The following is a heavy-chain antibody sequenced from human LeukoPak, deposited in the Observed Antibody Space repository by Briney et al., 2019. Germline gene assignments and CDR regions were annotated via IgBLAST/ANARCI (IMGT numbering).Heavy chain of an antibody. J-gene: IGHJ6*04. Sequence: GGSLRLSCAASGFTFSRYWMSWVRQAPGKGLEWVANIKEDGSEKYYVDSVKGRFTISRESAKNSLYLQMNSLRAEDTAVYYCARDPLEGLDVWGKGTTVTVSS. V-gene: IGHV3-7*03. CDR2: IKEDGSEK. CDR3: ARDPLEGLDV. CDR1: GFTFSRYW. D-gene: IGHD1-1*01.